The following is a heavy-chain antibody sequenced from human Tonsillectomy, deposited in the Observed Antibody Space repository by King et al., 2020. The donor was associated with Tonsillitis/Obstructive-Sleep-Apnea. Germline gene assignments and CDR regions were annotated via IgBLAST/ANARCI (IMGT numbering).Heavy chain of an antibody. CDR2: IDPSDSYT. CDR3: ARPYCGGDCYSPYAFDI. D-gene: IGHD2-21*02. J-gene: IGHJ3*02. CDR1: GYSFTSYW. V-gene: IGHV5-10-1*03. Sequence: EVQLVQSGAEVKKPGESLRISCKGSGYSFTSYWISWVRQMPGKGLEWMGRIDPSDSYTNYSPSFQGHVTISADKSISTAYLQWSSLKASDTAMYYCARPYCGGDCYSPYAFDIWGQGTMVTVSS.